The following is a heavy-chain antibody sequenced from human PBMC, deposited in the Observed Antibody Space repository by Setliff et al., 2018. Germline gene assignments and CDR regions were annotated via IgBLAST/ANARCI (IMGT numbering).Heavy chain of an antibody. CDR3: ARESVSTTVVTPSYYYYGMDV. CDR1: GYTLTGYY. Sequence: ASVKVSCKASGYTLTGYYMHWVRQAPGQGLEWMGWINPNSGGTNYAQKFQGWVTMTRDTSISTAYMELSRLRSDDTAVYYCARESVSTTVVTPSYYYYGMDVWGQGTTVTVSS. D-gene: IGHD4-17*01. V-gene: IGHV1-2*04. J-gene: IGHJ6*02. CDR2: INPNSGGT.